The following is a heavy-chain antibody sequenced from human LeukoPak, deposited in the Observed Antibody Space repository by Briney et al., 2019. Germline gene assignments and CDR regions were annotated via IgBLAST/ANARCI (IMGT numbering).Heavy chain of an antibody. CDR3: ARDYGDLLFDY. V-gene: IGHV3-21*01. J-gene: IGHJ4*02. CDR1: GFTYSSYS. D-gene: IGHD4-17*01. CDR2: ISSSSSYI. Sequence: GGSLRLSCAASGFTYSSYSMNWVRQAPGKGLEWVSSISSSSSYIYYADSVKGRSTISRDNAKNSLYLQMNSLRAEDTAVYYCARDYGDLLFDYWGQGTLVTVSS.